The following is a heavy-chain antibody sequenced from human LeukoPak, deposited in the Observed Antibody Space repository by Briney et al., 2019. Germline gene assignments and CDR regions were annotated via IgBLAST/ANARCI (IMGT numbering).Heavy chain of an antibody. CDR3: ARGYISSSWATYYYMDV. V-gene: IGHV3-21*04. D-gene: IGHD6-13*01. CDR1: GFTFSSYS. J-gene: IGHJ6*03. Sequence: PGGSLRLSCAASGFTFSSYSMNWVRQAPGKGLEWVSSISSSSSYIYYADSVKGRFTISRDNAKNSLYLQMNSLRAEDTAVYYCARGYISSSWATYYYMDVWGKGTTVTISS. CDR2: ISSSSSYI.